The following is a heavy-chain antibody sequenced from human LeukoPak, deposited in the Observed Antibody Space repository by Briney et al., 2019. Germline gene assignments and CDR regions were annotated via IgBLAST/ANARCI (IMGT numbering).Heavy chain of an antibody. D-gene: IGHD3-22*01. J-gene: IGHJ4*02. CDR1: GFTFTSYA. V-gene: IGHV3-23*01. CDR3: AKDSRLIITYFDS. CDR2: ISSGGGNT. Sequence: GGSLRLSYATSGFTFTSYAMSWVRQAPGKGLEWLSGISSGGGNTYYADSVRGRLTISRDNSKNTLYLQMHSLRADDTAVYFCAKDSRLIITYFDSWGQGTLVTVSS.